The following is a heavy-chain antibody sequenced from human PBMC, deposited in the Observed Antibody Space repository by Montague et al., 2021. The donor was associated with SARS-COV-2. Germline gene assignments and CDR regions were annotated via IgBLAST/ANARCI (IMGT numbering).Heavy chain of an antibody. CDR1: GGSISGYY. D-gene: IGHD2-8*01. J-gene: IGHJ6*02. CDR3: ARLLRSCTNGGCRTYYYYAMDV. V-gene: IGHV4-59*01. Sequence: SETLSLTCTVSGGSISGYYWSWIRQPPGKGLEWIGYIYYSGSTKYNPXLESRVTVSVDRSKNQVSLKLSSVTAADTAVYYCARLLRSCTNGGCRTYYYYAMDVWGQGTTVTVSS. CDR2: IYYSGST.